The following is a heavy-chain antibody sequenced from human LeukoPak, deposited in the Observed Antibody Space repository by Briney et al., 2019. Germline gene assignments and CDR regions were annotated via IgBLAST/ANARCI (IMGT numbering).Heavy chain of an antibody. V-gene: IGHV4-59*01. Sequence: SETLSLTCTVSGGSISSYYWSWIRQPPGKGLECIGYIYYSGSTNYNPSLKSRVTISVDTSKNQFSLKLSSVTAADTAVYYCARVDEMAIHDAFDIWGQGTMVTVSS. CDR1: GGSISSYY. CDR2: IYYSGST. D-gene: IGHD5-24*01. CDR3: ARVDEMAIHDAFDI. J-gene: IGHJ3*02.